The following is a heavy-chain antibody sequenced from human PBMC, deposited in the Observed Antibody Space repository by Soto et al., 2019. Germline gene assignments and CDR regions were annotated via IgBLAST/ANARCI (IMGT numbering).Heavy chain of an antibody. J-gene: IGHJ4*02. V-gene: IGHV1-69*13. D-gene: IGHD3-22*01. CDR1: GGTFSSYA. Sequence: ASVKVSCKASGGTFSSYAISWVRQAPGQGLEWMGGIIPIFGTANYAQKFQGRVTITADESTSTAYMELSSLRSEDTAVYYCARDGKPRSDYYDSSGWEPYYFDYWGQGTLVTVSS. CDR3: ARDGKPRSDYYDSSGWEPYYFDY. CDR2: IIPIFGTA.